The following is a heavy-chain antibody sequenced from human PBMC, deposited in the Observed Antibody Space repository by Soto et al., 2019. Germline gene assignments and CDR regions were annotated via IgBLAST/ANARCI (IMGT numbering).Heavy chain of an antibody. CDR3: ARPIQYYYDSSGRSGWFDP. D-gene: IGHD3-22*01. CDR2: IIPIFGTA. CDR1: GGTFSSYA. Sequence: QVQLVQSGAEVKKPGSSVKVSCKASGGTFSSYAISWVRQAPGQGLEWMGGIIPIFGTANYAQKFQGRVTITADEXXSXAXXELSSLRSEDTAVYYCARPIQYYYDSSGRSGWFDPWGQGTLVTVSS. V-gene: IGHV1-69*12. J-gene: IGHJ5*02.